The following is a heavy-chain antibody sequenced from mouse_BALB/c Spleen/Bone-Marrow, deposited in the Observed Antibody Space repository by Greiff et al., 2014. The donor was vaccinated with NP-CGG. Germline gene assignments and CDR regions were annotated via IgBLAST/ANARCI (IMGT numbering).Heavy chain of an antibody. CDR2: IYPGNGDT. Sequence: EVKLVESGTVLASPGASVKMSCKASGYSLTTYWMHWVKQRPGQGLEWIGAIYPGNGDTSYNQKFKGKATLTAVTSANTAYLELSSLTDEDSAVYYCTRYRYPYAMDYWGQGTSVTVSS. D-gene: IGHD2-14*01. CDR3: TRYRYPYAMDY. V-gene: IGHV1-5*01. J-gene: IGHJ4*01. CDR1: GYSLTTYW.